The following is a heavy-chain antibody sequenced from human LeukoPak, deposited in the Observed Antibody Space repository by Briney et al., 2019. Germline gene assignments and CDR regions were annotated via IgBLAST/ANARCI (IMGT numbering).Heavy chain of an antibody. Sequence: GGSLRLSCAASGFTFSSYAMSWVRQAPGKGLECISGFSGSGGSTYYADSVKGRFTISRDNAKNSLYLQMNSLRAEDTAVYYCAREGILTGYGFDYWGQGTLVTVSS. CDR2: FSGSGGST. V-gene: IGHV3-23*01. CDR3: AREGILTGYGFDY. D-gene: IGHD3-9*01. CDR1: GFTFSSYA. J-gene: IGHJ4*02.